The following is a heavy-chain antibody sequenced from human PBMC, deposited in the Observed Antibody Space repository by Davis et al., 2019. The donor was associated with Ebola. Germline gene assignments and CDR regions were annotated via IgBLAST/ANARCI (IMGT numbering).Heavy chain of an antibody. CDR1: GFTFSSCG. J-gene: IGHJ2*01. V-gene: IGHV3-30*03. Sequence: GESLKISCAVSGFTFSSCGMHWVRQAPGKGLEWVAVISYDGSKTYYADSVKGRFTISRDNSKNSLYLQMNSLRAEDTAVYYCVRDPALVVTGGGWFFGLWGRGTLVTVSS. CDR2: ISYDGSKT. D-gene: IGHD2-21*02. CDR3: VRDPALVVTGGGWFFGL.